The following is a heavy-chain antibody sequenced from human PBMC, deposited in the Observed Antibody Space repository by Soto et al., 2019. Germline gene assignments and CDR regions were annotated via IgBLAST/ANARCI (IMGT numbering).Heavy chain of an antibody. V-gene: IGHV1-69*06. J-gene: IGHJ6*02. D-gene: IGHD4-17*01. Sequence: QVQLVQSGAEVKKPGSSVKVSCKASGGTFSSYAISWVRQAPGQGLEWMGGIIPIFGTANYAQKCQGRVTISAEKSTSTAYMELSSLRSEDTAVYYCARGAATVVTPGVYYYYGMDVWGQGTTVTVSS. CDR1: GGTFSSYA. CDR3: ARGAATVVTPGVYYYYGMDV. CDR2: IIPIFGTA.